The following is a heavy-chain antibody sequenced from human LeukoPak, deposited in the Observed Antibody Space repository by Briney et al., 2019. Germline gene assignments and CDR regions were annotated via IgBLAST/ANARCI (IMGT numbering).Heavy chain of an antibody. V-gene: IGHV3-23*01. CDR1: GFTFSSYA. CDR2: TSGSGGST. Sequence: PGGSLRLSCAASGFTFSSYAMSWVRQAPGKGLEWVSATSGSGGSTYYADSVKGRFTISRDNSKTTLYLQMNSLRAEDTAVYYCAKQVAPYYYDSSGYYYDYWGQGTLVTVSS. D-gene: IGHD3-22*01. CDR3: AKQVAPYYYDSSGYYYDY. J-gene: IGHJ4*02.